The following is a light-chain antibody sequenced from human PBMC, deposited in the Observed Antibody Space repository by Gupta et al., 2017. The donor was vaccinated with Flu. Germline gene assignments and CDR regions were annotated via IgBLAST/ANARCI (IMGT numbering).Light chain of an antibody. CDR3: QAWDSSSDHVV. V-gene: IGLV3-21*02. CDR2: EES. CDR1: NIGKKS. J-gene: IGLJ3*02. Sequence: SYVLTQPPSVSVAPGQTARITCGGNNIGKKSVHWYQQKPGQAPVLVVYEESDRPSGIPERFSGSNSGKTDTLTISRVEAGDEADYYCQAWDSSSDHVVFGGGTKLTVL.